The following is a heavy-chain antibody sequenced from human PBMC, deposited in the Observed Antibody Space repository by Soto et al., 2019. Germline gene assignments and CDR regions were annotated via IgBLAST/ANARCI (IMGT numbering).Heavy chain of an antibody. CDR1: GVTFFSYA. D-gene: IGHD2-15*01. Sequence: SVKVSCKASGVTFFSYAISWVRQASGQGLEWMGGITPLFGTANYAQKFQGRVTITGDEXTSTAYMELSSRRAEDTAGYYCARGLKANGYCSGGSCSQSFDYWG. V-gene: IGHV1-69*13. CDR2: ITPLFGTA. CDR3: ARGLKANGYCSGGSCSQSFDY. J-gene: IGHJ4*01.